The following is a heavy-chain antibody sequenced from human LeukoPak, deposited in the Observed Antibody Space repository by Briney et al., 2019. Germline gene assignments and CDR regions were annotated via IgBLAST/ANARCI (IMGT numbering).Heavy chain of an antibody. CDR1: GGSINSSQ. D-gene: IGHD3-22*01. J-gene: IGHJ3*01. CDR2: VYYNGRT. Sequence: TPSETLSLTCTVSGGSINSSQWTWIRQPPGKGLEWMGFVYYNGRTRYSPSLQSRVIMLSDPSNNGFALKLASVTASDSAGYYCARLLYYESSGDPDPLEGRGQGGMGTVCS. CDR3: ARLLYYESSGDPDPLEG. V-gene: IGHV4-59*01.